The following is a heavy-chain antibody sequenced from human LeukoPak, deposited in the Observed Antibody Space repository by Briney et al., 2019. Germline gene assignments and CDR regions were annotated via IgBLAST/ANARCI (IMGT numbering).Heavy chain of an antibody. CDR1: GFRFTSW. V-gene: IGHV3-7*01. Sequence: PGGSLRLSCAASGFRFTSWMSWVRQAPGKGLEWVANIKTDGSEKYYVDSVKGRFTVSRDNAVDSLFLQMDSLRVEDTGVYYCVRDGGVSGYDLLDYWGQGTLVTVSS. J-gene: IGHJ4*02. D-gene: IGHD5-12*01. CDR2: IKTDGSEK. CDR3: VRDGGVSGYDLLDY.